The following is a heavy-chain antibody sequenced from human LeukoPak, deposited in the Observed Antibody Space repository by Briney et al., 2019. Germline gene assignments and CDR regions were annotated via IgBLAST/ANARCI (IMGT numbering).Heavy chain of an antibody. CDR3: ARGAAADGFDP. J-gene: IGHJ5*02. Sequence: SGGSLRLSCAASGFTFSSYSMNWVRQAPGKGLEWVSSISSSSSYIYYADSVKGRFTISRDNAKNSLYLQMNSLRAEDTAVYYCARGAAADGFDPWGQGTLVTVSS. D-gene: IGHD2-2*01. CDR1: GFTFSSYS. V-gene: IGHV3-21*01. CDR2: ISSSSSYI.